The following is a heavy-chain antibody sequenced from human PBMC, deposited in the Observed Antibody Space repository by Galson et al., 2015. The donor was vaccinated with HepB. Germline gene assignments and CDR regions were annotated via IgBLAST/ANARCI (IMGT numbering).Heavy chain of an antibody. CDR1: GYSFTSYW. V-gene: IGHV5-51*03. D-gene: IGHD2-2*01. CDR3: ARRNHCSSTSCKYYYYYYMDV. Sequence: QSGAEVKKPGESLKISCKGSGYSFTSYWIGWVRQMPGKGLEWMGIIYPGDSDTRYSPSFQGQVTISADKSISTAYLQWSSLKASDTAMYYCARRNHCSSTSCKYYYYYYMDVWGKGTTVTVSS. J-gene: IGHJ6*03. CDR2: IYPGDSDT.